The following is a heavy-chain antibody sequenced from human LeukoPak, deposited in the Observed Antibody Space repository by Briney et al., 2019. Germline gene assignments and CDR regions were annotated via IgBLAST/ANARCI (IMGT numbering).Heavy chain of an antibody. D-gene: IGHD2-2*01. Sequence: PSETLSLTCAVYGGSFSGYYWSWIRQPPGKGLEWIGEINHSGSTYYNPSLKSRVTMSVDTSKNQFSLKLSSVTATDTALYYCARQTLSDTIDYWGQGTLVTVSS. CDR3: ARQTLSDTIDY. V-gene: IGHV4-34*01. J-gene: IGHJ4*02. CDR2: INHSGST. CDR1: GGSFSGYY.